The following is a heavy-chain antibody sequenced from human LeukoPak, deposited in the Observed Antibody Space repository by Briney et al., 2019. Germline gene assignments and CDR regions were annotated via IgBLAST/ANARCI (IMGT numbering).Heavy chain of an antibody. CDR3: ARSRSGYYEDY. D-gene: IGHD3-22*01. Sequence: GGSLRLSCAASGFTFSSYGMHWVRQAPGKGLEWVAFIRYDGSNKYYADSMKGRFTISRDDSKNTLYLQMNSLRAEDTAVYYCARSRSGYYEDYWGQGTLVTVSS. CDR2: IRYDGSNK. V-gene: IGHV3-30*02. J-gene: IGHJ4*02. CDR1: GFTFSSYG.